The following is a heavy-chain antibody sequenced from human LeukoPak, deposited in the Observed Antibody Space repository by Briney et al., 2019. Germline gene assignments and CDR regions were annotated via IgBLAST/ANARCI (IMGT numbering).Heavy chain of an antibody. Sequence: GKSLRLSCAASGFTFSNYAMHWVRQAPGKGLEWVSLISSGGTYEYYADSVQGRFTISRDNSKTTLYLQLNSLRAEDTAVYYCARDSTYYYDSGSSGPHYFDNWGQGTLVTVSS. CDR2: ISSGGTYE. D-gene: IGHD3-10*01. J-gene: IGHJ4*02. V-gene: IGHV3-30*01. CDR3: ARDSTYYYDSGSSGPHYFDN. CDR1: GFTFSNYA.